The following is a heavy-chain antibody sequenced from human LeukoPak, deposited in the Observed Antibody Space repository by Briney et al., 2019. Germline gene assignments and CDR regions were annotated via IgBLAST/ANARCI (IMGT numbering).Heavy chain of an antibody. Sequence: GASVKVSCKSSGYTFTGYNIRWVRHAPGQGLEWIGWINPNIGATNYAQKFQVRVTMTRDTSITTAYMELSSLRSDTPPGYYVARGNLVRSGAPRYYFDYWGQGTLVTVSS. CDR2: INPNIGAT. J-gene: IGHJ4*02. CDR1: GYTFTGYN. CDR3: ARGNLVRSGAPRYYFDY. D-gene: IGHD1-26*01. V-gene: IGHV1-2*02.